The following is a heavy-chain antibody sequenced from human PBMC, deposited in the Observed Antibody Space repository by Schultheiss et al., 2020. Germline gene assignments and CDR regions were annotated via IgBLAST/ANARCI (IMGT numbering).Heavy chain of an antibody. V-gene: IGHV3-23*01. CDR2: ISRGGAST. Sequence: GESLKISCAVSGLTFASYSMSWVRQAPGKGLEWVSLISRGGASTYYGDSVKGRFTISRDNSKNTLYLEMDRLRAEDTAVYYCAKDSAVQGFDYWGQGTLVTAYS. D-gene: IGHD3-10*01. CDR3: AKDSAVQGFDY. J-gene: IGHJ4*02. CDR1: GLTFASYS.